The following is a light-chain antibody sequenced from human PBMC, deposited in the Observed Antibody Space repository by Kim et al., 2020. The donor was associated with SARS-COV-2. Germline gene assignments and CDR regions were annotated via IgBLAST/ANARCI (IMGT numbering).Light chain of an antibody. CDR1: TSHFGGYII. J-gene: IGLJ3*02. Sequence: VTNSCPGTTSHFGGYIIVAWYQHHPGTAPKLMLFVVSRRPSGVPDRVSGSKSGNTASLTISGLQPEDEADYYCSSYAGTYTWVFGGGTQLTVL. V-gene: IGLV2-11*01. CDR2: VVS. CDR3: SSYAGTYTWV.